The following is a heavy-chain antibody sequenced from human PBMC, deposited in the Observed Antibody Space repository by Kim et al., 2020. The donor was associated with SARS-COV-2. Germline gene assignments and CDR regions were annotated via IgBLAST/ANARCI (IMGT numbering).Heavy chain of an antibody. V-gene: IGHV3-30*04. Sequence: GGSLRLSCAASGFTFSSYAMHWVRQAPGKGLEWVAVISYDGSNKYYADSVKGRFTISRDNSKNTLYLQMNSLRAEDTAVYYCARDRMVRNSPYYYYGMDVWGQGTTVTVSS. J-gene: IGHJ6*02. CDR2: ISYDGSNK. D-gene: IGHD3-10*01. CDR1: GFTFSSYA. CDR3: ARDRMVRNSPYYYYGMDV.